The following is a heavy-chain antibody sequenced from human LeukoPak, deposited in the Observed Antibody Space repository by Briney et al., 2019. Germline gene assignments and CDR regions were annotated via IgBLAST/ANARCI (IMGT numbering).Heavy chain of an antibody. V-gene: IGHV1-46*01. J-gene: IGHJ4*02. CDR3: AREGSVAGSSSPIGYYFDY. D-gene: IGHD6-19*01. CDR1: GYTFTSYY. CDR2: INPSGGGT. Sequence: GGSVKVSCKASGYTFTSYYMHWVRQAPGQGLEWMGIINPSGGGTSYAQKFQGRVTMTRDTSTSTVYMELSSLRSEDTAVYYCAREGSVAGSSSPIGYYFDYWGQGALVTVSS.